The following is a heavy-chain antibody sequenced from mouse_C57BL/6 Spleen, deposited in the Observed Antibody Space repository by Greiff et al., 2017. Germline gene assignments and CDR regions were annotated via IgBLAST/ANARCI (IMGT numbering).Heavy chain of an antibody. CDR3: ARDEDYYGSSVFAY. Sequence: EVQGVESGGGLVQSGRSLRLSCATSGFTFSDFYMEWVRQAPGKGLEWIAASRNKANDYTTEYSASVKGRFIVSRDTSQSILYLQMNALRAEDTAIYYCARDEDYYGSSVFAYWGQGTLVTVSA. V-gene: IGHV7-1*01. CDR2: SRNKANDYTT. CDR1: GFTFSDFY. D-gene: IGHD1-1*01. J-gene: IGHJ3*01.